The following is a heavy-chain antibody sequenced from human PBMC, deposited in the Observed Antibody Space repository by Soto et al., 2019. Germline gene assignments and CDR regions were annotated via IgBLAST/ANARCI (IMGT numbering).Heavy chain of an antibody. CDR1: GGSISSGGYY. D-gene: IGHD2-15*01. CDR3: ARDSPGYCSGGSCYSRAFDI. J-gene: IGHJ3*02. CDR2: IYYSGST. Sequence: VQLKESGPGVVKPSQTLSLTCTVSGGSISSGGYYWSWIRQHAGKGLEWIGYIYYSGSTYYNPSLKSRVTISVDTSKNQFSLKLSSVTAADAAVYYCARDSPGYCSGGSCYSRAFDIWGQGTMVTVSS. V-gene: IGHV4-31*03.